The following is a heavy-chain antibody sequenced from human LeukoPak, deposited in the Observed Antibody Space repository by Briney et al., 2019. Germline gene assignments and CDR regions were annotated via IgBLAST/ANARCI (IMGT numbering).Heavy chain of an antibody. D-gene: IGHD4-17*01. CDR1: GFTFDDYA. V-gene: IGHV3-9*01. CDR3: AKDIRQYYGDYDWFDP. CDR2: ISWNSGSI. Sequence: PGRSLRLSCAASGFTFDDYAMHWVRQAPGKGLEWVSGISWNSGSIGYADSVKGRFTISRDNAKNSLYLQMNSLRAEDTALYYCAKDIRQYYGDYDWFDPWGQGTLVTVSS. J-gene: IGHJ5*02.